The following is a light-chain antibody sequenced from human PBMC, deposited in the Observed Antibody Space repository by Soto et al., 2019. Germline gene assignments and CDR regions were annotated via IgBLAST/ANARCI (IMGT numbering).Light chain of an antibody. CDR1: QSVRDSH. V-gene: IGKV3-20*01. CDR2: ETS. J-gene: IGKJ1*01. CDR3: QQYGRSPGT. Sequence: EIVLTQSPGTLSLSPGERATLSCRASQSVRDSHLAWYQQKPGQAPSLLIYETSSRATGIPDRFRGSGSGTEFALTSTRVEPEDVAMYFCQQYGRSPGTFGQGTKVEI.